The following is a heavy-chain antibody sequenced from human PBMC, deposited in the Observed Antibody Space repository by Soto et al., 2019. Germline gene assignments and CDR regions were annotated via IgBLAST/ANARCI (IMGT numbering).Heavy chain of an antibody. Sequence: RGSLRLSCPASGATLSSPAIPRHRRITHSGPEWVLGISRDGSYIYYTDSVKCRFTVSRDNSKNTVFVQLKRLLSDDTALYFCARRGNRAVVHSVEAWGRGT. V-gene: IGHV3-30*04. CDR3: ARRGNRAVVHSVEA. CDR1: GATLSSPA. D-gene: IGHD3-16*01. CDR2: ISRDGSYI. J-gene: IGHJ5*02.